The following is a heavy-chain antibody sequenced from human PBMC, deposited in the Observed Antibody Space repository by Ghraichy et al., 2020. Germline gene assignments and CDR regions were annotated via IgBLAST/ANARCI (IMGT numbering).Heavy chain of an antibody. V-gene: IGHV1-69*13. J-gene: IGHJ6*02. D-gene: IGHD4-17*01. CDR2: IIPIFGTA. CDR3: ATTAMTLYYYYYGMDV. Sequence: SSFKFSCKASGGTFSSYAISWVRQAPGQGLEWMGGIIPIFGTANYAQKFQGRVTITADESTSTAYMELSSLRSEDTAVYYCATTAMTLYYYYYGMDVWGQGTTVTVSS. CDR1: GGTFSSYA.